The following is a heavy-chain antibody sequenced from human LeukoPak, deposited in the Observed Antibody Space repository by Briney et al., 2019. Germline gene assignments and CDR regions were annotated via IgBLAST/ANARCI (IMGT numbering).Heavy chain of an antibody. Sequence: ASVKVSCKASGYTFTGYYMHWVRQAPGQGLEWMGWINPNSGGTNYAQKFQGRVTITRNTSISTAYMELSSLRSEDTAVYYCARGGVVVPAADNWFDPWGQGTLVTVSS. CDR1: GYTFTGYY. CDR3: ARGGVVVPAADNWFDP. J-gene: IGHJ5*02. V-gene: IGHV1-2*02. D-gene: IGHD2-2*01. CDR2: INPNSGGT.